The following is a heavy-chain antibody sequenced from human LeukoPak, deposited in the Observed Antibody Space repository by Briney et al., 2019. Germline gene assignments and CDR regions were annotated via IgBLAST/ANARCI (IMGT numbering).Heavy chain of an antibody. V-gene: IGHV1-2*02. CDR2: LRPDTGAT. D-gene: IGHD5-12*01. J-gene: IGHJ4*02. CDR3: ARVDTVGTVNPFY. Sequence: ASVKVSCKTSGYTFSAFYIHWVRQVPGQGLEWMGWLRPDTGATNFAQNFLGRVTMTGDTSISSAYMELSRLRPDDTAVYYCARVDTVGTVNPFYWGQGTLVTVSS. CDR1: GYTFSAFY.